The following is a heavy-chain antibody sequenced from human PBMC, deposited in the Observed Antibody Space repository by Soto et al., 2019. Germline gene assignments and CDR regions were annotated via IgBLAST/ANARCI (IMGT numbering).Heavy chain of an antibody. Sequence: QVQLVQSGAEVKKPGASVKVSCKASGYTFTSYGISWVRQAPGQGLEWMGWISAYNGNTNYAQKLQGVXTXTXXTSTSTAYMELRSLRSDDTSVYYCVVAAQPDYFDYWGQGTLVTVSS. CDR3: VVAAQPDYFDY. D-gene: IGHD2-15*01. CDR1: GYTFTSYG. J-gene: IGHJ4*02. V-gene: IGHV1-18*01. CDR2: ISAYNGNT.